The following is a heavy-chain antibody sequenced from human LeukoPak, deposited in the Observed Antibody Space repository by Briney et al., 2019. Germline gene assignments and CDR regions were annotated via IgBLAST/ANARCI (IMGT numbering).Heavy chain of an antibody. CDR2: IYYSGTT. CDR3: ARGTGGAAAADFDP. J-gene: IGHJ5*02. Sequence: SGTLSLTCTVSGGSISSRGYYWSWIRQHPGKGLEWIGFIYYSGTTYYNPSLKSRATISVDASKNHFSLKLISVTDADTAMYYCARGTGGAAAADFDPWGQGTLVTVSS. D-gene: IGHD6-13*01. CDR1: GGSISSRGYY. V-gene: IGHV4-31*03.